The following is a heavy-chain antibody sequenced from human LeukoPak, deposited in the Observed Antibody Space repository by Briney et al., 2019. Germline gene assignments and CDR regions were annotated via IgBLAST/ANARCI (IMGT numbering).Heavy chain of an antibody. CDR3: AREEGWYGDYGFDY. CDR1: GGTFSSYA. D-gene: IGHD4-17*01. Sequence: SVKVSCKASGGTFSSYAISWVRQAPGQGLEWMGRIIPILGIANYAQKFQGRVTITADKSTSTAYMELSSLRSEDTAVYYCAREEGWYGDYGFDYWGQGTLVTVSS. J-gene: IGHJ4*02. CDR2: IIPILGIA. V-gene: IGHV1-69*04.